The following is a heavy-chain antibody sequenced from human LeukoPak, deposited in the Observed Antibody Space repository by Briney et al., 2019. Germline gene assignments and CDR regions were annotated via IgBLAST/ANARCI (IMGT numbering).Heavy chain of an antibody. J-gene: IGHJ4*02. CDR2: INPNSGGT. CDR3: ARLSTGVVPAARDY. V-gene: IGHV1-2*02. D-gene: IGHD2-2*01. Sequence: ASVKVSCKXSGYTFTGYYMHWVRQAPGQGLEGMGWINPNSGGTNYSQKFQGRVTMTRDTSISTAYMELSRLRSDDTAVYYCARLSTGVVPAARDYWGQGTLVTVSS. CDR1: GYTFTGYY.